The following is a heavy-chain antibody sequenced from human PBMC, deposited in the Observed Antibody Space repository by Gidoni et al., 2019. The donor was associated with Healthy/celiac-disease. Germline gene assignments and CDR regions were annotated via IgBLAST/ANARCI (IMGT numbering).Heavy chain of an antibody. CDR3: TRYSAYFDY. V-gene: IGHV3-49*04. CDR2: IRSKAYGGTT. Sequence: EVEPVEFGGGLVQRGRSLRLSCKASGFTLGEYDMSWVRQAPGKGLECVGFIRSKAYGGTTEYAASVKGRFTISRDDSKSIAYLQMNSLKSEDTAVYYCTRYSAYFDYWGQGTLVTVSS. J-gene: IGHJ4*02. CDR1: GFTLGEYD. D-gene: IGHD2-15*01.